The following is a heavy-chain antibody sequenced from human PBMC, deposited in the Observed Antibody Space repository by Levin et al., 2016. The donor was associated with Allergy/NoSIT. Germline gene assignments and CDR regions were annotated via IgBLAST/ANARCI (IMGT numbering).Heavy chain of an antibody. J-gene: IGHJ4*02. V-gene: IGHV1-46*01. CDR3: ASSRRSFTDY. CDR2: INPSGGST. Sequence: WVRQAPGQGLEWMGIINPSGGSTSYAQKFQGRVTMTRDTSTSTVYMELSSLRSEDTAVYYCASSRRSFTDYWGQGTLVTVSS. D-gene: IGHD6-13*01.